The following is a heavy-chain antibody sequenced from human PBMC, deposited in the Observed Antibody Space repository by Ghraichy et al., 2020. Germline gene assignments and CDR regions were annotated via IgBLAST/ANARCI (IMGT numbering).Heavy chain of an antibody. V-gene: IGHV4-39*01. D-gene: IGHD1-7*01. J-gene: IGHJ4*02. CDR1: GGSISSSSYY. CDR3: ARLTGTTIDY. Sequence: SETLSLTCTVSGGSISSSSYYWGWIRHPPGKGLEWIGSIYYSGSTYYNPSLKSRVTISVDTSTNQFSLKLSSVTAADTAVYYCARLTGTTIDYWGQGTLVTVSS. CDR2: IYYSGST.